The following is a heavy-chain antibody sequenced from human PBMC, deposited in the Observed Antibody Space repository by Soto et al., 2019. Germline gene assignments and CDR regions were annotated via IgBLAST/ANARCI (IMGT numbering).Heavy chain of an antibody. V-gene: IGHV3-30*18. Sequence: PGGSLRLSCAASGFTFSSYGMHWVRQAPGKGLEWVAVISYDGSNKYYADSVKGRFTISRDNSKNTLYLQMNSLRAEDTAVYYCAKDNVLLWFGESYYGMDVWGQGTTVTVSS. CDR3: AKDNVLLWFGESYYGMDV. J-gene: IGHJ6*02. CDR1: GFTFSSYG. D-gene: IGHD3-10*01. CDR2: ISYDGSNK.